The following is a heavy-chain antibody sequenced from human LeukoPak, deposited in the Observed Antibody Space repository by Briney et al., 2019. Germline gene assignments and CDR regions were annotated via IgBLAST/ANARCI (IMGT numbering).Heavy chain of an antibody. D-gene: IGHD3-10*01. CDR2: ISYDGSNK. CDR1: GFTFSSYA. J-gene: IGHJ3*02. CDR3: ARGGITMRRAAFDI. V-gene: IGHV3-30*04. Sequence: GGSLRLSCAASGFTFSSYAMHWVRQAPGKGLEWVAVISYDGSNKYYADSVKGRFTISRDNSKNTLYLQMNSLRAEDTAVYYCARGGITMRRAAFDIWGQGTMVTVSS.